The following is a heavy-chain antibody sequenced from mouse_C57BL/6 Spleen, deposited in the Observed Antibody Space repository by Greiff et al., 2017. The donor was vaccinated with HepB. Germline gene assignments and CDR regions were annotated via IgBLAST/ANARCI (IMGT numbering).Heavy chain of an antibody. CDR3: ARNGGNYDYAMDY. V-gene: IGHV1-69*01. CDR1: GYTFTSYW. CDR2: IDPSDSYT. Sequence: QVQLQQPGAELVMPGASVKLSCKASGYTFTSYWMHWVKQRPGQGLEWIGEIDPSDSYTNYNQKFKGKSTLTVDKSSSTAYMQLSSLTSEDSAVYYWARNGGNYDYAMDYWGQGTSVTVSS. J-gene: IGHJ4*01. D-gene: IGHD2-1*01.